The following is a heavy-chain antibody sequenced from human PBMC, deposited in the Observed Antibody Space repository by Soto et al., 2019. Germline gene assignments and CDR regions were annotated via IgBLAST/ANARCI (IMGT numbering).Heavy chain of an antibody. CDR1: GFTFGSYA. J-gene: IGHJ4*02. CDR3: XRGMYTAYETAPLFFDF. Sequence: PGESLRLSCTTSGFTFGSYALSWFRQAPGKGLEWVGFSRSKGYGGTTEFAASVRGRFTISRDDSNSIAYLQMNSLKTEDTAVYYCXRGMYTAYETAPLFFDFWGQGTLVTVSS. D-gene: IGHD5-12*01. CDR2: SRSKGYGGTT. V-gene: IGHV3-49*03.